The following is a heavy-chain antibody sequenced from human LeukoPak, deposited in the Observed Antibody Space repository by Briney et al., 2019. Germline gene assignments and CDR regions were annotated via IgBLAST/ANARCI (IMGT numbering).Heavy chain of an antibody. J-gene: IGHJ4*02. V-gene: IGHV4-34*01. CDR2: INYSGST. CDR1: GGSFSGYY. Sequence: SETLSLTCAVYGGSFSGYYWSWIRQPPGKGLEWIGEINYSGSTNYNPSLKSRVTISVDTSKNQSSLKLSSVTAADTAVYYCARTHCSGGSCYSWYFDYWGQGTLVTVS. CDR3: ARTHCSGGSCYSWYFDY. D-gene: IGHD2-15*01.